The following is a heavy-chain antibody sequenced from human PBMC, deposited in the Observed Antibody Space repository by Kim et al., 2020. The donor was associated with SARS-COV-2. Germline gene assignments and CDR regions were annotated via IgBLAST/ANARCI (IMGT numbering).Heavy chain of an antibody. CDR3: ARGILGNSGVCDY. Sequence: CAQEFQGRVTMTRDTYTSTLYMELSSVRSEDTAVYYCARGILGNSGVCDYWGQGTLVTVSS. D-gene: IGHD4-4*01. V-gene: IGHV1-46*01. J-gene: IGHJ4*02.